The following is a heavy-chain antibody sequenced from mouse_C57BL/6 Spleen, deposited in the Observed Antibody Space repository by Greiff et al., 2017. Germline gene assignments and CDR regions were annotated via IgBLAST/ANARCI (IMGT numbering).Heavy chain of an antibody. CDR3: ARAEGHLRPSSFAY. CDR1: GYTFTSYW. V-gene: IGHV1-69*01. Sequence: QVQLQQPGAELVMPGASVQLSCKASGYTFTSYWMHWVKQRPGKGLEWIGEIDPSDSYTKYNQKFKGQYTLTVDKSSSTSYMQLSSLTSEDAAVYYCARAEGHLRPSSFAYWGQGTMVTVSA. D-gene: IGHD3-2*02. CDR2: IDPSDSYT. J-gene: IGHJ3*01.